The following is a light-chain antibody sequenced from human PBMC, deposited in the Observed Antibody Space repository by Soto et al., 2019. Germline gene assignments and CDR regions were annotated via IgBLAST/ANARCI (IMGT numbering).Light chain of an antibody. CDR1: SSNIGAGYD. CDR2: GNS. CDR3: QSYDSSLSGWV. Sequence: QSVLTQPPSVSGAPGQRVTISCTGSSSNIGAGYDVKWYQQLPGTAPKLLIHGNSNRPSGVPDRFSGSKSGTSASLAITRLQAEDEADYYCQSYDSSLSGWVFGGGTKLIVL. J-gene: IGLJ3*02. V-gene: IGLV1-40*01.